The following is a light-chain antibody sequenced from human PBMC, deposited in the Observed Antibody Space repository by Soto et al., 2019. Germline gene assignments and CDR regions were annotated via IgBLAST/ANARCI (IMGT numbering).Light chain of an antibody. Sequence: DIQMTQSPSSLSASVGDRVTITCRASQSIRGYLSWYQQKSGKAPNLLIYGTSSLQSGVPSRFSGSGSGTDFTLTITSVQPEDFAIYFCQETHTSGTFGQGTKLEV. CDR3: QETHTSGT. J-gene: IGKJ2*01. CDR1: QSIRGY. V-gene: IGKV1-39*01. CDR2: GTS.